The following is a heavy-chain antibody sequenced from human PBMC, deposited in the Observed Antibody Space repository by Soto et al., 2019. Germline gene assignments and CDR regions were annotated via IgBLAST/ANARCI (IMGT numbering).Heavy chain of an antibody. J-gene: IGHJ4*02. V-gene: IGHV4-4*07. CDR1: GGSISSYY. CDR2: IYTSGST. Sequence: PSETLSLTCTVSGGSISSYYWRWIRQPAGKGLEWIGRIYTSGSTNYNPSLKSRVTMSVDTSKNQFSLKLSSVTAADTAVYYCAREREGYYDSGGYYCFDYWGQGTLVTVSS. D-gene: IGHD3-22*01. CDR3: AREREGYYDSGGYYCFDY.